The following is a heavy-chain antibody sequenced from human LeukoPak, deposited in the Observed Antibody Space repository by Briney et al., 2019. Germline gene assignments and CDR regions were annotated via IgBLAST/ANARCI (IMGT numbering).Heavy chain of an antibody. CDR1: GGTFSSYA. D-gene: IGHD3-22*01. Sequence: ASVKVSCKASGGTFSSYAISWVRQAPGQGLEWLGVIITVFGTTTYAQQFQAKVTMTADKSTNTAYLEISSLTSDDTAVYYCARCSPGDSSNFYAVLQYWGQGTQVTVST. J-gene: IGHJ4*02. CDR2: IITVFGTT. V-gene: IGHV1-69*06. CDR3: ARCSPGDSSNFYAVLQY.